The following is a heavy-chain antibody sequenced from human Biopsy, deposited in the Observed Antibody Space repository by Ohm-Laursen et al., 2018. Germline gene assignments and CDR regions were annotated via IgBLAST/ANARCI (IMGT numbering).Heavy chain of an antibody. CDR2: NIPILGTG. J-gene: IGHJ1*01. D-gene: IGHD3-9*01. V-gene: IGHV1-69*06. CDR1: GGTFSNYG. CDR3: ATKLTGYFHH. Sequence: SVKVSCKAPGGTFSNYGVNWGRQAPGQGLEWLGGNIPILGTGNYAQKFQDRVTVAADTSTGTATMELRSLRSDDTAVYYCATKLTGYFHHWGQGTLVIVSS.